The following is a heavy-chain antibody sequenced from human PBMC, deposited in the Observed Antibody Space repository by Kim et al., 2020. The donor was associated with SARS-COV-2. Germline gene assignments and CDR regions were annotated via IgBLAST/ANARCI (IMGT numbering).Heavy chain of an antibody. D-gene: IGHD4-17*01. Sequence: SETLSLTCTVSGGSISSSSYYWGWIRQPPGKGLEWIGSIYYSGSTYYNPSLKSRVTISVDTSKNQFSLKLSSVTAADTAVYYCAPTHDYGDWFDPWGQGT. CDR3: APTHDYGDWFDP. J-gene: IGHJ5*02. V-gene: IGHV4-39*01. CDR1: GGSISSSSYY. CDR2: IYYSGST.